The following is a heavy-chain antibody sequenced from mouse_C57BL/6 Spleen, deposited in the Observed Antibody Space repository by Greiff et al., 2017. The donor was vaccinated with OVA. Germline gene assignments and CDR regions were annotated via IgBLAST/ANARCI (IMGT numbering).Heavy chain of an antibody. V-gene: IGHV5-6*01. CDR3: ARQDTTVVATDYFDY. CDR1: GFTFSSYG. D-gene: IGHD1-1*01. J-gene: IGHJ2*01. Sequence: EVQGVESGGDLVKPGGSLKLSCAASGFTFSSYGMSWVRQTPDKRLEWVATISSGGSYTYYPDSVKGRFTISRDNAKNTLYLQMSSLKSEDTAMYYCARQDTTVVATDYFDYWGQGTTLTVSS. CDR2: ISSGGSYT.